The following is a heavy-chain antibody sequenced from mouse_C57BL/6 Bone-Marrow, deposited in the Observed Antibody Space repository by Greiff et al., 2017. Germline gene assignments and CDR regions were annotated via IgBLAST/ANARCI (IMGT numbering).Heavy chain of an antibody. CDR1: GFTFNTYA. J-gene: IGHJ3*01. CDR3: VRGGFYGNYVGTWFAY. Sequence: EVQVVESGGGLVQPKGSLKLSCAASGFTFNTYAMHWVRQAPGKGLEWVARIRSKSSNYATYYADSVKDRFTISRDDSQSMLYLQMNNLKTEDTAMYYCVRGGFYGNYVGTWFAYWGQGTLVTVSA. D-gene: IGHD2-1*01. V-gene: IGHV10-3*01. CDR2: IRSKSSNYAT.